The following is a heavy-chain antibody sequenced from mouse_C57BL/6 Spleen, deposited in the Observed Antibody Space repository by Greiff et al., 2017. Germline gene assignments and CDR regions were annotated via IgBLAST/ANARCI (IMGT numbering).Heavy chain of an antibody. D-gene: IGHD1-1*01. CDR3: AYYYGSSYWYFDV. Sequence: QVQLQQPGAELVKPGASVKLSCKASGYTFTSYWMPWVKQRPGQGLEWIGMIYPNSGSTNYNEKFKSKATLTVDKSSSTAYMQLSSLTSEDSAVYYCAYYYGSSYWYFDVWGTGTTVTVSS. CDR1: GYTFTSYW. CDR2: IYPNSGST. J-gene: IGHJ1*03. V-gene: IGHV1-64*01.